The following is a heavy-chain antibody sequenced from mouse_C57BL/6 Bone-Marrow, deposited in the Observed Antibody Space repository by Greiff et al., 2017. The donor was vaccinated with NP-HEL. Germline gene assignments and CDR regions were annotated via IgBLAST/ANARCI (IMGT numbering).Heavy chain of an antibody. V-gene: IGHV5-15*01. CDR3: ARHGKGYWFAY. CDR2: ISNLAYSI. D-gene: IGHD2-2*01. Sequence: EVQGVESGGGLVQPGGSLKLSCAASGFTFSDYGMAWVRQAPRKGPEWVAFISNLAYSIYYADTVTGRFTISRENAKNTLYLEMSSLRSEDTAMYYCARHGKGYWFAYWGQGTLVTVSA. CDR1: GFTFSDYG. J-gene: IGHJ3*01.